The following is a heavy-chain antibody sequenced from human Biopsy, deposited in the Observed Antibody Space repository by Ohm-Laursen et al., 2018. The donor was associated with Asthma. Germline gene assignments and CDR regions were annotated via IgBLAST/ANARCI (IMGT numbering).Heavy chain of an antibody. V-gene: IGHV1-69*13. CDR2: INSVFGTT. CDR3: ARKAGSCISRTCYSLDF. Sequence: EASVKVSCKSLGGTFNTYVSGWVRQAPGTGLEWMGGINSVFGTTTYPQKFQDRVTITADDSPSTVYMELSSLRSEDTAVYYCARKAGSCISRTCYSLDFWGQGTLVTVSS. CDR1: GGTFNTYV. D-gene: IGHD2-2*01. J-gene: IGHJ4*02.